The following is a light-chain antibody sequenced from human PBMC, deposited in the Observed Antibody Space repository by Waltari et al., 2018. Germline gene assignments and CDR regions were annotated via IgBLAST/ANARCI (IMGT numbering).Light chain of an antibody. Sequence: DIQMTQSPSRLSASVGDRVTITCRASQTISSWLAWYQQKPGKAPKLLIYKASTLESGVPSRFSGSGSGTEFTLTISSLQPGDFATYYCQQFNSVPWTFGHGTKVEIK. J-gene: IGKJ1*01. V-gene: IGKV1-5*03. CDR1: QTISSW. CDR3: QQFNSVPWT. CDR2: KAS.